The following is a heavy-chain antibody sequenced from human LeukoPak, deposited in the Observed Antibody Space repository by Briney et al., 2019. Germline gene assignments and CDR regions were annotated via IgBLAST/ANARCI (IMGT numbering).Heavy chain of an antibody. CDR3: AREPWSGRHLYYFDY. J-gene: IGHJ4*02. D-gene: IGHD1-26*01. CDR1: GFTVSSNY. Sequence: GGSLRLSCAASGFTVSSNYMSWVRQAPGKGLEWVSVIYSGGSTYYADSVKGRFTISRDNSKNMLYLQMNSLRAEDTAVYYCAREPWSGRHLYYFDYWGQGTLVTVSS. V-gene: IGHV3-53*01. CDR2: IYSGGST.